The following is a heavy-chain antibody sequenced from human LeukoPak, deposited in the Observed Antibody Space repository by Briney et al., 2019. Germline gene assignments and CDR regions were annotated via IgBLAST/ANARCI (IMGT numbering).Heavy chain of an antibody. J-gene: IGHJ4*02. CDR1: GYSISSGYY. V-gene: IGHV4-38-2*02. CDR3: ARSTSHRLYYFDY. Sequence: SETLSLTCTVSGYSISSGYYWGWIRQPPGKGLEWIGSIYHSGSTYYNPSLKSRVTISVDTSKNQFSLKLSSVTAADTAVYYCARSTSHRLYYFDYWGQGTLVTVSS. CDR2: IYHSGST. D-gene: IGHD3-22*01.